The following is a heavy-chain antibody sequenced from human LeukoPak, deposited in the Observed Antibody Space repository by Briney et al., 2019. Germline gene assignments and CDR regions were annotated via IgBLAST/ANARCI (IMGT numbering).Heavy chain of an antibody. V-gene: IGHV1-69*04. CDR1: GGTFSSYA. CDR2: IIPILGIA. D-gene: IGHD3-22*01. CDR3: ARAAPYDSSGYYEP. J-gene: IGHJ5*02. Sequence: ASVKVSCKASGGTFSSYAISWVRQAPGQGLEWMGRIIPILGIANYAQKFQGRVTITADKSTSTAYMELSSLRSEDTAVYYCARAAPYDSSGYYEPWGQGTLVTVSS.